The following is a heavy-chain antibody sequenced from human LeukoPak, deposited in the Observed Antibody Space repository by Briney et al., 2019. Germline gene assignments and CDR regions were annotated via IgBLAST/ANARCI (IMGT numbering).Heavy chain of an antibody. D-gene: IGHD3-22*01. J-gene: IGHJ4*02. V-gene: IGHV1-69*01. CDR3: ARSGYYLNDLDY. CDR2: ITPIFGTA. Sequence: GSSVKVSCKASGGTFSNYAINWVRQAPGQGLEWMGGITPIFGTANYAQRFQGRVTITADESTSTAYMELSSLRSEDTAVYYCARSGYYLNDLDYWGQGTLVTVSS. CDR1: GGTFSNYA.